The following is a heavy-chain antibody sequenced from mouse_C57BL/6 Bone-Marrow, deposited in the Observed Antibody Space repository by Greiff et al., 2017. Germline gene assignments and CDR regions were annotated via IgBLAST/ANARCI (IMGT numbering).Heavy chain of an antibody. CDR3: TTITTVVAFDY. V-gene: IGHV14-4*01. Sequence: EVQLQQSGAELVRPGASVKLSCTASGFNIKDDYMHWVKQRPEQGLEWIGWIDPENGDTESASKLQGKATITADTSSNTAYLQLSSLTSEDTAVYYCTTITTVVAFDYWGQGTTLTVSS. CDR1: GFNIKDDY. D-gene: IGHD1-1*01. CDR2: IDPENGDT. J-gene: IGHJ2*01.